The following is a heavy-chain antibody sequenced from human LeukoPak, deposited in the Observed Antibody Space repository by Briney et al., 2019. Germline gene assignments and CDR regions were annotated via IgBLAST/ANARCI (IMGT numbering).Heavy chain of an antibody. J-gene: IGHJ4*02. CDR1: GGYISSYY. V-gene: IGHV4-59*08. D-gene: IGHD6-19*01. CDR3: ARQGSGWFFDY. Sequence: SETLSLTCTVSGGYISSYYWSWIRQPPGKGLEWIGYIYYSGSTNYNPSLKSRVTISVDTSKNQFSLKLSSVTAADTAVYYCARQGSGWFFDYWGQGTLVTVSS. CDR2: IYYSGST.